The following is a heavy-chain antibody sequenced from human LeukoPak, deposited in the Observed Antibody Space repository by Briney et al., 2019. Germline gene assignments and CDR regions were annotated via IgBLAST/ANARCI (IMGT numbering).Heavy chain of an antibody. Sequence: GGSLRLSCAASGFTFSSYSMNWVRQAPGKGLEWVSYISSSSSTIYYADSVKGRFTISRDNAKNSLYLQMNSLRAEDTAVYYCARAIDCSSTSCYNPDYWGQGTLATVSS. J-gene: IGHJ4*02. V-gene: IGHV3-48*01. CDR2: ISSSSSTI. D-gene: IGHD2-2*02. CDR3: ARAIDCSSTSCYNPDY. CDR1: GFTFSSYS.